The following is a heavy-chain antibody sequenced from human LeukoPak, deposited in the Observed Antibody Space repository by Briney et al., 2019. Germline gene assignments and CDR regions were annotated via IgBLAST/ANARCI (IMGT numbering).Heavy chain of an antibody. Sequence: GGSLRLSRATSGFTFSSYWMSWVRQAPGKGLEWVANIKQDGSEKHYVDAVKGRFTISRDNAKNSLYLQMNSLRAEDTAVYYCARAGRDYVWGSYRLNYFDYWGQGTLVTVSS. J-gene: IGHJ4*02. V-gene: IGHV3-7*03. D-gene: IGHD3-16*02. CDR1: GFTFSSYW. CDR3: ARAGRDYVWGSYRLNYFDY. CDR2: IKQDGSEK.